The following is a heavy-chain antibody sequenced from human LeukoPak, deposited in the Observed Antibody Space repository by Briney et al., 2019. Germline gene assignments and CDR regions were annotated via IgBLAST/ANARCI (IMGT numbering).Heavy chain of an antibody. D-gene: IGHD3-22*01. CDR2: ISLDGSNK. CDR3: ARSLDSPGYYSPSDY. Sequence: PGGSLRLSCAASRFTFSSYAMHWVRQAPGKGLEWVALISLDGSNKYYADSVKGRFTISRDNSKNTLYLQMNSLRAEDTAVYYCARSLDSPGYYSPSDYWGQGTLVTVSS. CDR1: RFTFSSYA. J-gene: IGHJ4*02. V-gene: IGHV3-30-3*01.